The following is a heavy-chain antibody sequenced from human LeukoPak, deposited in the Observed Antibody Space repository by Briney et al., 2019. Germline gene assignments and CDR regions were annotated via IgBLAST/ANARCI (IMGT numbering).Heavy chain of an antibody. CDR3: ARDGVNDYYGSGSYGMDV. V-gene: IGHV4-39*07. Sequence: SETLSLTCTVSGGSISSSSYYWGWIRQPPGKGLEWIGIISYSGTTYYSPSLQSRVTISVDTSKNQFSLKLSSVTAADTAVYYCARDGVNDYYGSGSYGMDVWGQGTTVTVSS. J-gene: IGHJ6*02. D-gene: IGHD3-10*01. CDR1: GGSISSSSYY. CDR2: ISYSGTT.